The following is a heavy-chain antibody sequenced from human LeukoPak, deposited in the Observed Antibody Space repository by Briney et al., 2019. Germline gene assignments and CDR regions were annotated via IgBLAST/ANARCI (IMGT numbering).Heavy chain of an antibody. CDR2: INRDGSQK. J-gene: IGHJ4*02. V-gene: IGHV3-7*01. CDR3: ARDYTYCSGSRCYDCFDY. Sequence: GGSLRLSCAASGFSLSGYWMTWVRQAPGKGLEWVANINRDGSQKNHVDSVQGRFTISRDNAKNSLYLQMNSLTAEDTAVYYCARDYTYCSGSRCYDCFDYWGQGIRVTVSS. D-gene: IGHD2-15*01. CDR1: GFSLSGYW.